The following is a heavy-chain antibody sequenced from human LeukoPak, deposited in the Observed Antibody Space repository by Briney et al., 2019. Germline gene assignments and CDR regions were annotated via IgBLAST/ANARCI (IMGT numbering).Heavy chain of an antibody. D-gene: IGHD5-24*01. Sequence: GGSLRLSCAASGFTFSSYWMSWVRQAPGKGLEWVANIKQDGSEKYYVDSVKGRFTISRDNAKNSLYLQMNSLRAEDTAVYYCARDGGGRDDYASDWAFDIWGQGTTVTVSS. J-gene: IGHJ3*02. CDR2: IKQDGSEK. CDR3: ARDGGGRDDYASDWAFDI. V-gene: IGHV3-7*01. CDR1: GFTFSSYW.